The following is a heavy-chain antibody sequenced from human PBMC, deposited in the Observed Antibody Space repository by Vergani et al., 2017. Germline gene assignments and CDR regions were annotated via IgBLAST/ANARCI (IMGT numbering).Heavy chain of an antibody. Sequence: QVQLQESGPGLVKPSGTLSLPCAVSGGSISSSNWWSWVRQPPGQGREWIGEIYHSGSTNYNPSLKSRVTISVDKSKNQFSLKLSSVTAADTAVYYCARTPYYYDSSGYSYXFDYWGQGTLVTVSS. CDR3: ARTPYYYDSSGYSYXFDY. CDR1: GGSISSSNW. J-gene: IGHJ4*02. V-gene: IGHV4-4*02. CDR2: IYHSGST. D-gene: IGHD3-22*01.